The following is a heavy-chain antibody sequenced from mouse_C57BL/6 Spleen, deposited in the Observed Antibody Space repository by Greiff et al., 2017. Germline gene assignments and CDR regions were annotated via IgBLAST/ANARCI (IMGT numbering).Heavy chain of an antibody. CDR1: GFSLTSYG. D-gene: IGHD2-5*01. CDR3: ASPAYYSNYEFAY. Sequence: VHLVESGPGLVAPSQSLSITCTVSGFSLTSYGVHWVRQPPGKGLEWLVVIWSDGSTTYNSALKSRLSISKDNSKSQVFLKMNSLQTEDTAMYYCASPAYYSNYEFAYWGQGTLVTVSA. CDR2: IWSDGST. J-gene: IGHJ3*01. V-gene: IGHV2-6*03.